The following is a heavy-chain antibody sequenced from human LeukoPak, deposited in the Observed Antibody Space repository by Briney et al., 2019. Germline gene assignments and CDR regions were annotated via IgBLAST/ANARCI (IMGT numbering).Heavy chain of an antibody. CDR1: GFTFSSYW. Sequence: GGSLRPSCAASGFTFSSYWMSWVRQAPGKGLEWVANIKQDGSEKYYVDSVKGRFTISRDNSKNTLYLQMNSLRAEDTAVYYCAKDPGGSYDYWGQGTLVTVSS. V-gene: IGHV3-7*03. J-gene: IGHJ4*02. CDR2: IKQDGSEK. D-gene: IGHD1-26*01. CDR3: AKDPGGSYDY.